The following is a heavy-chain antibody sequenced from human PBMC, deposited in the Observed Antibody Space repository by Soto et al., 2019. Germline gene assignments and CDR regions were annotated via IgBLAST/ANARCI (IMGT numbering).Heavy chain of an antibody. Sequence: GGSLRLSCSASGFNLSNYAMYWVRQAPGKGLTYVSIISSDTTYYADSVKGRFIISRDTSKNILFLQMSSLRTEDTAVYYCVRDGIGGTTFRGYLDYWGQGTLVTVSS. D-gene: IGHD1-1*01. CDR3: VRDGIGGTTFRGYLDY. CDR2: ISSDTT. J-gene: IGHJ4*02. CDR1: GFNLSNYA. V-gene: IGHV3-64D*08.